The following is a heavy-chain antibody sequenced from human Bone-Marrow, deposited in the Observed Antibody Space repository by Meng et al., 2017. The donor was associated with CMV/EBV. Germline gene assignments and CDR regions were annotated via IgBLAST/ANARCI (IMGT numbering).Heavy chain of an antibody. D-gene: IGHD6-13*01. J-gene: IGHJ6*02. Sequence: GGSLRLSCAASGFTFSSYWMSWVRQAPGKGLEWVANIKQDGSEKYYVDSVKGRFTISRDNAKNSLYLQMNSLRAEDTAVYYCARVQGQQLVTYYYYGMDVWGQGTTGTVSS. CDR3: ARVQGQQLVTYYYYGMDV. CDR1: GFTFSSYW. V-gene: IGHV3-7*01. CDR2: IKQDGSEK.